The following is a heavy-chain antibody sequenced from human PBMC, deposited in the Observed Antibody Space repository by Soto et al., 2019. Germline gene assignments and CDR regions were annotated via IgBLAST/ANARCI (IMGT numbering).Heavy chain of an antibody. CDR3: XXXXXXXXXXXXXSENYDVDV. V-gene: IGHV1-69*06. J-gene: IGHJ6*02. CDR1: GDTFDRFG. CDR2: IIPLFNTP. Sequence: QVQLVQSGPEVKMPGSSVKVSCKASGDTFDRFGFSWVRQAPGQGLEWMGGIIPLFNTPDYAQRLQGRITITADKSTTTVYMALSXXXXXXXXXXXXXXXXXXXXXXXXXSENYDVDVWGQGTTVTVSS.